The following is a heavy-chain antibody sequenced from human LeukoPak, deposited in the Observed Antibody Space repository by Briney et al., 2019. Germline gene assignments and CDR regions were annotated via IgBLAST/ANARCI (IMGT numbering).Heavy chain of an antibody. CDR1: AYSISSAYY. CDR2: INHSGST. J-gene: IGHJ4*02. Sequence: SETLSLTCTVSAYSISSAYYWGWIRQPPGKGLEWIGEINHSGSTNYNPSLKSRVTISVDTSKNQFSLKLSSVTAADTAVYYCASGYKFDYWGQGTLVTVSS. V-gene: IGHV4-38-2*02. D-gene: IGHD1-14*01. CDR3: ASGYKFDY.